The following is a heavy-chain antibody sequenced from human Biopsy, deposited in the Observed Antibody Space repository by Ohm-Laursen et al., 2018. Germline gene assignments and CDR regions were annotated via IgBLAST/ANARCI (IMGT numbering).Heavy chain of an antibody. CDR2: IVVGSGHT. CDR3: AATPTLYYYYYAMDV. CDR1: GFTFSGSA. Sequence: SVKVSCKASGFTFSGSAVQWVRQARGQRLEWIGWIVVGSGHTNYAQKFQERVTITRDMSTSTAYMELTSLRSEDTAVYYCAATPTLYYYYYAMDVWDQGTTITVSS. J-gene: IGHJ6*02. V-gene: IGHV1-58*01.